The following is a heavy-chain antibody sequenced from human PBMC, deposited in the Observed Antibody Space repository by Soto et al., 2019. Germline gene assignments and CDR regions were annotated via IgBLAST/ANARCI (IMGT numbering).Heavy chain of an antibody. D-gene: IGHD4-4*01. CDR1: GFTFSTYP. V-gene: IGHV3-23*01. CDR3: VKPPVTTASYYYYDMDV. Sequence: GGSLRLSCAASGFTFSTYPMSWVCQAPGKGLEWVSGISGSGISTYYTDSVKGRFTISRDNSKNTVFLQMNSLRDEDTAVYYCVKPPVTTASYYYYDMDVWGQGTTVTVSS. J-gene: IGHJ6*02. CDR2: ISGSGIST.